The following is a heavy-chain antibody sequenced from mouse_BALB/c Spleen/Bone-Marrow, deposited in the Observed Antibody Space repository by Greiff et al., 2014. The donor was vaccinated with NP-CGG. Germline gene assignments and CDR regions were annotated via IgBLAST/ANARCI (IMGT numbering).Heavy chain of an antibody. D-gene: IGHD2-3*01. Sequence: DVYLVESGGGLVQPGGSLKLSCAASGFTFSSYGMSWVRQTPDKRLELVATINSNGGSTYYPDSVKGRFTISRDNAKNTLYLQMSSLKSEDTAMYYCARDRGWLLRFAYWGQGTLVTVSA. CDR2: INSNGGST. J-gene: IGHJ3*01. CDR3: ARDRGWLLRFAY. CDR1: GFTFSSYG. V-gene: IGHV5-6-3*01.